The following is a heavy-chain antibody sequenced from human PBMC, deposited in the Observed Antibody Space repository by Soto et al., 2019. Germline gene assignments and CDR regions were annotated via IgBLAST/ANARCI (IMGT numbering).Heavy chain of an antibody. Sequence: GGSLRLSCAASGFTFSGYSMTWVRQAPWKGLEWVSSITGSGTSTYYADSVKGRFIISGDNSKNTVSLQMNSLRADETAVYYCGKSPDLYYYTRDVGGQGTTGTVAS. V-gene: IGHV3-23*01. J-gene: IGHJ6*02. CDR2: ITGSGTST. CDR1: GFTFSGYS. CDR3: GKSPDLYYYTRDV.